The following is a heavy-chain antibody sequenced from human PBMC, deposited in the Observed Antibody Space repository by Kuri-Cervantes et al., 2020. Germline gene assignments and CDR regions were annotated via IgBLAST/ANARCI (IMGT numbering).Heavy chain of an antibody. CDR2: INAGNGNT. Sequence: ASVKVSCKASGYTFTSYGISWVRQAPGQGLEWMGWINAGNGNTKYSQKFQGRVTITRDTSAGIAYMELSSLRSEDTAVYYCAREELWFREPEPDYYYYMDVWGKGTTVTVSS. D-gene: IGHD3-10*01. V-gene: IGHV1-3*01. J-gene: IGHJ6*03. CDR1: GYTFTSYG. CDR3: AREELWFREPEPDYYYYMDV.